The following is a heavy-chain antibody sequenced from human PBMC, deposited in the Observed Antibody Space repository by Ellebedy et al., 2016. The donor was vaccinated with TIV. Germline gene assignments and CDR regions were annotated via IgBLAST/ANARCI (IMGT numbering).Heavy chain of an antibody. CDR2: INHSGST. Sequence: SQTLSLTXAVYGGSFSGYYWSWIRQPPGKGLEWIGEINHSGSTNYNPSLKSRVTISVDTSKNQFSLKLSSVTAADTAVYYCAVPGEARTRPFDYWGQGTLVTVSS. V-gene: IGHV4-34*01. CDR1: GGSFSGYY. J-gene: IGHJ4*02. D-gene: IGHD3-10*01. CDR3: AVPGEARTRPFDY.